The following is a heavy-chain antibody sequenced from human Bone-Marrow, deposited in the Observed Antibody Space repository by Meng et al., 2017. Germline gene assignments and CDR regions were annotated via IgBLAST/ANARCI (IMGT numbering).Heavy chain of an antibody. CDR3: ASYYDSSGYRPHDAFDI. Sequence: SVKVSCKAPGGIFSNSVVGWVRQAPGQGLEWMGGIIPIFGTANYAQKFQGRVTITTDESTSTAYMELSSLRSEDTAVYYCASYYDSSGYRPHDAFDIWGQGTMVTVSS. CDR2: IIPIFGTA. D-gene: IGHD3-22*01. V-gene: IGHV1-69*05. J-gene: IGHJ3*02. CDR1: GGIFSNSV.